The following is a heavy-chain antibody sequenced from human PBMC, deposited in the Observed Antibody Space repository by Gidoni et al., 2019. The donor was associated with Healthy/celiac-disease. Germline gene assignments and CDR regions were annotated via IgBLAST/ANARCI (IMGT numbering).Heavy chain of an antibody. V-gene: IGHV3-15*01. D-gene: IGHD4-17*01. J-gene: IGHJ4*02. CDR1: GFPFSNAG. CDR3: TTDGVTTVTTHY. Sequence: EVQLVESGGGLVKPGGSLRISCAASGFPFSNAGMTWVRQAPGKGLEWVGRIKSKTDGGTTDYAAPVKGRFTISRDDSKNTLYLQMNSLKTEDTAVYYCTTDGVTTVTTHYWGQGTLVTVSS. CDR2: IKSKTDGGTT.